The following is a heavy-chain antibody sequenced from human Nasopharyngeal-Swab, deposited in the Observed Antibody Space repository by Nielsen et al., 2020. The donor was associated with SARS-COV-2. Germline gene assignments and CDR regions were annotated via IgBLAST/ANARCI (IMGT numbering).Heavy chain of an antibody. CDR3: AKGGYSGYDPLGMDV. Sequence: VRQAPGKGLEWVAVISYDGRNKYYADSVKGRFTISRDNSKNTLYLQMNSLRAEDTAVYYCAKGGYSGYDPLGMDVWGQGTTVTVSS. CDR2: ISYDGRNK. J-gene: IGHJ6*02. V-gene: IGHV3-30*18. D-gene: IGHD5-12*01.